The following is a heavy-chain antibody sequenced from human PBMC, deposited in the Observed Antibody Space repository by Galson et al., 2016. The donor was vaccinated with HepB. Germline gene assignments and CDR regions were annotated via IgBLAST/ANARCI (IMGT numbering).Heavy chain of an antibody. V-gene: IGHV3-7*01. CDR2: IKQDGSEK. CDR3: ARRDIPMANDY. CDR1: GFIVSSNY. D-gene: IGHD5-18*01. J-gene: IGHJ4*02. Sequence: SLRLSCAASGFIVSSNYMTWVRQAPGKGLEWVATIKQDGSEKHHVDSVKGRFTISRDNADNSLYLQMNSLRAEDTAVYFCARRDIPMANDYWGQGVLVTVSS.